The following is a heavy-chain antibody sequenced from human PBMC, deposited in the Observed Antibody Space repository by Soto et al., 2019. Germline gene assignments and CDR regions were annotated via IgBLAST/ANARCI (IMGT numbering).Heavy chain of an antibody. CDR2: VYYSGST. Sequence: PSETLSLTCTVSGDSISSSDYYWGWIRQPPGKGLEWIGNVYYSGSTNYNPSLKSRVTISVDTSKNQFSLKLSSVTAADTAVYYCARVACTSCSFGYWGQGTLVTVCS. V-gene: IGHV4-39*07. J-gene: IGHJ4*02. CDR3: ARVACTSCSFGY. D-gene: IGHD2-2*01. CDR1: GDSISSSDYY.